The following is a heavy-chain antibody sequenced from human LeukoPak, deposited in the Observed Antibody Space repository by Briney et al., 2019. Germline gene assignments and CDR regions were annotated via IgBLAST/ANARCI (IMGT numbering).Heavy chain of an antibody. V-gene: IGHV3-23*01. CDR1: GFTLGNYL. CDR3: ANNLQLFTEDYFDY. Sequence: GSLRPSCAASGFTLGNYLMRWVRQGPGKGLEWVLGISGSGGSTYYADSVKGRFTISRDNSKNTLYLQMNSLRAEDTAVYYCANNLQLFTEDYFDYWGQGTLVTVSS. J-gene: IGHJ4*02. CDR2: ISGSGGST. D-gene: IGHD6-13*01.